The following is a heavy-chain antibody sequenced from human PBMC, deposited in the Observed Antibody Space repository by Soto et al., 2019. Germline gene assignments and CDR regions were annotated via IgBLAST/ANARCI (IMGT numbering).Heavy chain of an antibody. CDR2: IHYSGCT. V-gene: IGHV4-59*01. D-gene: IGHD2-2*01. Sequence: QVQLQESGPGLVKPSETLSLICTVSGVSISDYYWSWIRQPPGKGLEWIGYIHYSGCTDYDPSLRSRVTISVDTSKNQFSLELTSVTAADTAVYYCARDFGRHCSSTRCDPFYFDSWGQGTLVTVSS. CDR3: ARDFGRHCSSTRCDPFYFDS. J-gene: IGHJ4*02. CDR1: GVSISDYY.